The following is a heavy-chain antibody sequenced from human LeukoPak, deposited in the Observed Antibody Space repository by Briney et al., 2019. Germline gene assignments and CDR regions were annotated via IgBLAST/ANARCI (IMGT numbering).Heavy chain of an antibody. Sequence: PGGSLRLSCAESGFTFSSYGMHWVRQAPGKGLEWVAVIWYDGSNKYYADSVKGRFTISRDNSKNTLYLQMNSLRAGDTAVYYCARGRKWLVPCLDYWGQGTLVTVSS. CDR2: IWYDGSNK. V-gene: IGHV3-33*01. D-gene: IGHD6-19*01. CDR1: GFTFSSYG. CDR3: ARGRKWLVPCLDY. J-gene: IGHJ4*02.